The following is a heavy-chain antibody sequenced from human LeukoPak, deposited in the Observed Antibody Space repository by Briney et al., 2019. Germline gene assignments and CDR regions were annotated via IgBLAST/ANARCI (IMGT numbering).Heavy chain of an antibody. CDR2: IKSKTDGGTT. V-gene: IGHV3-15*01. J-gene: IGHJ4*02. D-gene: IGHD5-12*01. CDR1: GFTFSNAW. CDR3: TTESRHESGYDFDY. Sequence: MAGGSLRLSCAASGFTFSNAWMSWVRQAPGKGLEWVGRIKSKTDGGTTDYAAPVKGRFTISRDDSKNTLYLQKNSLKTEDTAVYYCTTESRHESGYDFDYWGQGTLVTVSS.